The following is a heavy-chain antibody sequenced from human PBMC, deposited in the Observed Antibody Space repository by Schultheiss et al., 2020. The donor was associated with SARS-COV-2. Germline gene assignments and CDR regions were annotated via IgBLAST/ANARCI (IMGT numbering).Heavy chain of an antibody. J-gene: IGHJ6*02. CDR2: INTSGNT. CDR3: ARDNGFYGMDV. CDR1: GGSFSGYY. D-gene: IGHD6-25*01. V-gene: IGHV4-4*07. Sequence: SETLSLTCAVYGGSFSGYYWSWIRQPAGKGLEWIGRINTSGNTNYNPSLRSRVTVSRDTSGKQFSLKLTSVTAADTAVYYCARDNGFYGMDVWGQGTTVTVSS.